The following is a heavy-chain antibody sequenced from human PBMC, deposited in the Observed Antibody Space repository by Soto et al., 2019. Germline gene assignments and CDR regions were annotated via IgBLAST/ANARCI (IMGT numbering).Heavy chain of an antibody. CDR2: ITSDSSTI. J-gene: IGHJ6*02. Sequence: GGSLRLSCAASGFTFSSYSINWVRQAPGKGLEWFSYITSDSSTISYADSVKGRFTVSRDNAKNSLYLQMNSLRDEDTAVYYCARVGRGVYGMDVWGQGTSVTVSS. D-gene: IGHD2-8*01. V-gene: IGHV3-48*02. CDR1: GFTFSSYS. CDR3: ARVGRGVYGMDV.